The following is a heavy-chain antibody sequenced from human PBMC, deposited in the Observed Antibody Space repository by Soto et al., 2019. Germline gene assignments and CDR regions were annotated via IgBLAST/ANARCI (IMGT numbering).Heavy chain of an antibody. CDR3: ARLEYSSSWYKDYYYYMDV. D-gene: IGHD6-13*01. V-gene: IGHV3-11*01. CDR2: ISSSGSTI. Sequence: QVQLVESGGGLVKPGGSLRLSCAASGFTFSDYYMSWIRQAPGKGLEWVSYISSSGSTIYYADSVKGRFTISRDNAKXXXXXXXXXXXXXXXXVXYCARLEYSSSWYKDYYYYMDVWGKGTTVTVSS. CDR1: GFTFSDYY. J-gene: IGHJ6*03.